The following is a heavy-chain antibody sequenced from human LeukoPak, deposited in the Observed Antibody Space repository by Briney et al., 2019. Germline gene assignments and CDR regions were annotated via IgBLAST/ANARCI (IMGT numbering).Heavy chain of an antibody. D-gene: IGHD2-2*01. CDR2: ISGSGGST. J-gene: IGHJ4*02. CDR1: GFTFSSYA. V-gene: IGHV3-23*01. Sequence: GGSLRLSCAASGFTFSSYAVSWVRQAPGKGLEWVSAISGSGGSTYYADSVKGRFTISRDNSKNTLYLQMNSLRAEDAAVYYCAKDDVIVVVPAANADSDYWGQGTLVTVSS. CDR3: AKDDVIVVVPAANADSDY.